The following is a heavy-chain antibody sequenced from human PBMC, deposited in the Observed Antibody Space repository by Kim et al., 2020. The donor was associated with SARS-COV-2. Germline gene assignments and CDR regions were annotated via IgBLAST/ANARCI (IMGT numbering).Heavy chain of an antibody. V-gene: IGHV4-39*01. CDR2: IYYSGIT. D-gene: IGHD3-10*01. J-gene: IGHJ6*02. CDR1: GGSISSSPYY. Sequence: SETLSLTCTVSGGSISSSPYYWGWIRQPPGKGLEWIGSIYYSGITYSNPSLKGRVIMSVDTSKNQFSLKLSSVTAADTAVYSCGRHYRTRGAGEGLDVWGQGTTVTVSS. CDR3: GRHYRTRGAGEGLDV.